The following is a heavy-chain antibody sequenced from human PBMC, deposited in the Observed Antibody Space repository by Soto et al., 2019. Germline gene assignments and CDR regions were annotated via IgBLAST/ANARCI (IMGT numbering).Heavy chain of an antibody. J-gene: IGHJ2*01. V-gene: IGHV3-11*01. CDR2: ISNGGDAV. Sequence: QVQLVESGGGLVKPGGSLRLSCAASGFTFSDYYMSWIRQVPGKGLEWVSYISNGGDAVHYADSVKGRFTISRDNADNSLYLQMNSRKVEDTAVYYCAKENWYLDLWGRGTLVTVSS. CDR1: GFTFSDYY. CDR3: AKENWYLDL.